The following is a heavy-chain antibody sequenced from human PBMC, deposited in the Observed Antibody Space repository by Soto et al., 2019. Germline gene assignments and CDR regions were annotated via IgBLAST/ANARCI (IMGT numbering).Heavy chain of an antibody. CDR1: CGAFRGFY. Sequence: SGTLSLTCAFYCGAFRGFYWGWIPQPPGKGLEWIGEINHGGSTNYNPSLKRRVTISVDTSKNQFSLKLSSVTAADTAVYYCASGRSGWRSNWFDPWGQGTLVTVSS. CDR3: ASGRSGWRSNWFDP. CDR2: INHGGST. D-gene: IGHD6-19*01. V-gene: IGHV4-34*01. J-gene: IGHJ5*02.